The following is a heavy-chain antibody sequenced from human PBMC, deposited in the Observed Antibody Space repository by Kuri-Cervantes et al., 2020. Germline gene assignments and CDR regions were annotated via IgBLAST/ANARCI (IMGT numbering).Heavy chain of an antibody. D-gene: IGHD3-10*01. J-gene: IGHJ5*02. CDR3: ARAHYYGSGSLSWFDP. CDR2: ISGSGGST. V-gene: IGHV3-23*01. Sequence: GESLKISCAASGFTFSSYAMSWVRQAPGKGLEWVSAISGSGGSTYYADSVKGRFTISRDNAKNSLYLQMNSLRAEDTAVYYCARAHYYGSGSLSWFDPWGQGTLVTVSS. CDR1: GFTFSSYA.